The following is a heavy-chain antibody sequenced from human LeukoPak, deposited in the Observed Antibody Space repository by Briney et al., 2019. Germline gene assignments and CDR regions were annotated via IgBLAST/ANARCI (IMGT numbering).Heavy chain of an antibody. D-gene: IGHD1-7*01. Sequence: ASVKVSCKASGGTFSSYAISWVRQAPGQGLEWMGGIIPIFGTANYAQKFQGRVTITADESTSTAYMELGSLRSEDTAVYYCARDRITGTFGFDPWGQGTLVTVSS. CDR3: ARDRITGTFGFDP. J-gene: IGHJ5*02. V-gene: IGHV1-69*13. CDR1: GGTFSSYA. CDR2: IIPIFGTA.